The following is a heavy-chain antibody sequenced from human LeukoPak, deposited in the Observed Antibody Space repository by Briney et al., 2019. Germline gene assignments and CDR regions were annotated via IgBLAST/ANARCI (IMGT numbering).Heavy chain of an antibody. CDR2: ISYDGTNK. V-gene: IGHV3-30*18. CDR3: AKDGYYGSGTFPDY. D-gene: IGHD3-10*01. J-gene: IGHJ4*02. Sequence: GGSLRLSCAASGFTFRSYGMNWVRQAPGKGLEWVAVISYDGTNKFYVDSLRGRFTIFRDNSKNTLYLQMDSLRAEDTAVYYCAKDGYYGSGTFPDYWGQGTLVTVSS. CDR1: GFTFRSYG.